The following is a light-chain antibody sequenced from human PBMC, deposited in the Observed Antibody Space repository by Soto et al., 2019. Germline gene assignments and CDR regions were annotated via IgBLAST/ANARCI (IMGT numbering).Light chain of an antibody. V-gene: IGLV1-40*01. J-gene: IGLJ3*02. CDR3: QSYDAGLSAWV. Sequence: QSVLTQPPSVSGAPGQGVTISCTGTSSNIGAGYDVQWYQQFPGTAPQLLIYSNDNRPSGVPDRFSGSKSGTSASLAITGLQAEDEADFYCQSYDAGLSAWVFCGGTKLTVL. CDR1: SSNIGAGYD. CDR2: SND.